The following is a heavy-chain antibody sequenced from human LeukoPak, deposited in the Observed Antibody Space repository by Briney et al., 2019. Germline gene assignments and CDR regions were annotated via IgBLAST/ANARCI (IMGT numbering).Heavy chain of an antibody. Sequence: PSETLSLTCAVYGGSFSGYYWSWIRQPPGKGLEWIGEINHSGSTNYNPYLKSRVTISVDTSKNQFSLKLSSVTAADTAVYYCARKRNDYVWGSYRSNAFDIWGQGTMVTVSS. V-gene: IGHV4-34*01. CDR2: INHSGST. J-gene: IGHJ3*02. D-gene: IGHD3-16*02. CDR3: ARKRNDYVWGSYRSNAFDI. CDR1: GGSFSGYY.